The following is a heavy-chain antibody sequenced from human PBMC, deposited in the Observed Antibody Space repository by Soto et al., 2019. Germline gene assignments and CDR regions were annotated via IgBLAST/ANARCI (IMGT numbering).Heavy chain of an antibody. Sequence: SETLSLTCTVSGGSISSSSYYWGWIRQPPGKGLEWIGSIYYSGSTYYNPSLKSRVTISVDTSKNQFSLKLSSVTAADTAVYYCASRSNRLGYCSSTSCYDPDYWGQGTLVTVSS. D-gene: IGHD2-2*01. J-gene: IGHJ4*02. CDR1: GGSISSSSYY. CDR3: ASRSNRLGYCSSTSCYDPDY. CDR2: IYYSGST. V-gene: IGHV4-39*01.